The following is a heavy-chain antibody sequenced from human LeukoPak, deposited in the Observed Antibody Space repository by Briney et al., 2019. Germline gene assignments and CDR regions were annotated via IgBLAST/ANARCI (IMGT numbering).Heavy chain of an antibody. Sequence: GGSLRLSCAASGFTFSTFAMIWVRQPPGKGLEWVSSIFPSGGEIHYADSVRGRFTISRDNSKSTLSLQMNSLRAEDTAVYYCAKVWVILRYFDWLHYDYWGQGTLVTVSS. V-gene: IGHV3-23*01. J-gene: IGHJ4*02. CDR3: AKVWVILRYFDWLHYDY. D-gene: IGHD3-9*01. CDR2: IFPSGGEI. CDR1: GFTFSTFA.